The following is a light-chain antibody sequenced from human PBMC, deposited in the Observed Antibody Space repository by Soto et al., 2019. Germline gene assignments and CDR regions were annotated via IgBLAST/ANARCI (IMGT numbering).Light chain of an antibody. J-gene: IGLJ1*01. V-gene: IGLV2-14*01. CDR2: DVS. CDR1: SSDVGAYNY. Sequence: QSVLTQPASVSGSPGQSITISCTGTSSDVGAYNYDSWYQQYPGEAPKVIIYDVSHRPAGVSNRFSGSKSGNTASLTISGLQTQDEADYYCSSYTSATTYVFGTGNKLTVL. CDR3: SSYTSATTYV.